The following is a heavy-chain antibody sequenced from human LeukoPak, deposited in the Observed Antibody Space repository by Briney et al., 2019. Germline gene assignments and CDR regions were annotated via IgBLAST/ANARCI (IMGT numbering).Heavy chain of an antibody. J-gene: IGHJ4*02. Sequence: GGSLRLSCAASEFTFSSHAMSWVRQTAGKGLEWVSGISAGGDNTLYADSVKGRFTISRDNSKNTLYLHMNSLRAEDTAVYFCAYSDSSGYYYGRLRYWGQGTPVTVSS. CDR1: EFTFSSHA. CDR3: AYSDSSGYYYGRLRY. V-gene: IGHV3-23*01. D-gene: IGHD3-22*01. CDR2: ISAGGDNT.